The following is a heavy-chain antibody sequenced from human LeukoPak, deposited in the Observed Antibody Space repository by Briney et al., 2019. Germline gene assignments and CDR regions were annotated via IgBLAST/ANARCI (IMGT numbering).Heavy chain of an antibody. CDR3: ARKRAYYFDY. CDR2: INHSGST. J-gene: IGHJ4*02. Sequence: SETLSLTCAVYGGSFSGYYWSWNRQPPGKGLEWIGEINHSGSTNYNPSLKSRVTISVDTSKNQFSLKLSSVTAADTAVYYCARKRAYYFDYWGQGTLVTVSS. CDR1: GGSFSGYY. V-gene: IGHV4-34*01. D-gene: IGHD6-25*01.